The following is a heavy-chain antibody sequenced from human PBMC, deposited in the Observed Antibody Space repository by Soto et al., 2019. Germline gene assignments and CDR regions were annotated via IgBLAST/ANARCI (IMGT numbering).Heavy chain of an antibody. V-gene: IGHV4-34*01. CDR2: IHHSGST. Sequence: ETLSLTCALYGGSFDGYYWNWIRQSPGKGLEWIGEIHHSGSTKYNPSLKSRVSLSVDTPTKQLSLKMTSMTAADRGVYYCARGVDSWSGYLFWGQGTPVTVSS. D-gene: IGHD3-3*01. J-gene: IGHJ4*02. CDR1: GGSFDGYY. CDR3: ARGVDSWSGYLF.